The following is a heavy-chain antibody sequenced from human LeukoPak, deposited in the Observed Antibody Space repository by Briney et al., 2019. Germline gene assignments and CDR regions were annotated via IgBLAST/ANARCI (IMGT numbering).Heavy chain of an antibody. CDR1: GFTFSTYW. Sequence: GGSLRLSCAASGFTFSTYWMNCVRQAPGKGLVRVSRVNNYGSSTSCADSVKGRFTISRDNTKNTLYLQMNSLRAEDTAVYYCARDLNDLLQNYRSTWYPADYWGQGTLVTVSS. V-gene: IGHV3-74*01. J-gene: IGHJ4*02. CDR2: VNNYGSST. D-gene: IGHD6-13*01. CDR3: ARDLNDLLQNYRSTWYPADY.